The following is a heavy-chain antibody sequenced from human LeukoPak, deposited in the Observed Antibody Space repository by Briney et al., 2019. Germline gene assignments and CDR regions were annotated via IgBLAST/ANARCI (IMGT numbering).Heavy chain of an antibody. CDR1: GVSISSYY. V-gene: IGHV4-59*01. CDR2: IYYSGST. CDR3: ARGGVVTAMGTRYWYFDL. D-gene: IGHD2-21*02. J-gene: IGHJ2*01. Sequence: KPSETLSLTCTVSGVSISSYYWSWLRQPPGKGLEWIGYIYYSGSTNYNPSLKSRVTISVDTSKNQFSLKLSSVTAADTAVYYCARGGVVTAMGTRYWYFDLWGRGTLVTVSS.